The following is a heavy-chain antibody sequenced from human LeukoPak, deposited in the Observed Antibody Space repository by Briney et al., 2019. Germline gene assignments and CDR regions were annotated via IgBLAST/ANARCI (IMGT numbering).Heavy chain of an antibody. Sequence: GGYLRLSCAASGFTFSDHYMDWVRQAPGKGLEWVGRTRNKANSYTTEYAASVKGRFTISRDDSKNSLYLQMNSLKTEDTAVYYCARVPLGYWGQGTLVTVSS. CDR1: GFTFSDHY. CDR3: ARVPLGY. V-gene: IGHV3-72*01. CDR2: TRNKANSYTT. D-gene: IGHD7-27*01. J-gene: IGHJ4*02.